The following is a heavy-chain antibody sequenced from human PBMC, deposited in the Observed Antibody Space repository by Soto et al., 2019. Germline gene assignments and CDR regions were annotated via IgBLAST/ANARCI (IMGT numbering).Heavy chain of an antibody. CDR2: IIPLFGNP. CDR1: GGSFKNHA. V-gene: IGHV1-69*01. Sequence: QVQLVQSGTEVKKPGSSVRISCKASGGSFKNHAFSWVRQAPGQGPEWVGGIIPLFGNPYYTQKFRGRVTFSADVSTQTVYMELTGLRSDDTAVYFCARGARDCSVTSCYTPQGYHHYGLDAWGRGTTVTVS. CDR3: ARGARDCSVTSCYTPQGYHHYGLDA. J-gene: IGHJ6*02. D-gene: IGHD2-2*02.